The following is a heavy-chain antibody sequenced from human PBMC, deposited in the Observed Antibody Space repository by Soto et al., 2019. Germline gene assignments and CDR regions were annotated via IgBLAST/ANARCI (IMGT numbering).Heavy chain of an antibody. CDR3: ITMVRGGEYGMDV. CDR2: ISYDGSNK. D-gene: IGHD3-10*01. Sequence: GGSLRLSCAASGFTFSSYAMHWVRQAPGKGLEWVAVISYDGSNKYYADSVKGRFTISRDNSKNTLYLQMNSLRAEDTAVYYGITMVRGGEYGMDVWGQGTTVTVSS. J-gene: IGHJ6*02. CDR1: GFTFSSYA. V-gene: IGHV3-30-3*01.